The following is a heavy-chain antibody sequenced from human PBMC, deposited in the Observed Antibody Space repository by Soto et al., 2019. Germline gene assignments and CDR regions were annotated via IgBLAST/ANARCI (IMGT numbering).Heavy chain of an antibody. V-gene: IGHV1-69*01. J-gene: IGHJ5*02. CDR3: ARGSSSTVGPTGWFDP. CDR1: GGSFSSYA. CDR2: IIPRFGTP. D-gene: IGHD1-26*01. Sequence: QVQLVQSGDEVKKPGSSVKVSCKASGGSFSSYAFSWVRQAPGQGLEWMGGIIPRFGTPNYAQRFQGRVTISADESTTTVYMDLRRLRSEDTAVYYCARGSSSTVGPTGWFDPWGQGTLVTVSS.